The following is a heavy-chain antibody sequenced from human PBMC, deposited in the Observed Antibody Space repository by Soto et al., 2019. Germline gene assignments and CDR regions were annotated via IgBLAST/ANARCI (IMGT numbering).Heavy chain of an antibody. CDR3: AKDLYCSSTSCYTGGYYYYYGMDV. D-gene: IGHD2-2*02. J-gene: IGHJ6*02. V-gene: IGHV3-30*18. Sequence: PGGSLRLSCAASGFTFSSYGMHWVRQAPGKGLEWVAVISYDGSNKYYADSVKGRFTISRDNSKNTLYLQMNSLRAEDTAVYYCAKDLYCSSTSCYTGGYYYYYGMDVWGQGTTVTVSS. CDR2: ISYDGSNK. CDR1: GFTFSSYG.